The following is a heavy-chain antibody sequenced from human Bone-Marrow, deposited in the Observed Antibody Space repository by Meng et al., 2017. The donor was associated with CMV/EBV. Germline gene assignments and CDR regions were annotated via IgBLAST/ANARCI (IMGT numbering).Heavy chain of an antibody. CDR3: AKGPHLVGATDPFDY. J-gene: IGHJ4*02. D-gene: IGHD1-26*01. CDR2: IGGSIEDT. V-gene: IGHV3-23*01. Sequence: GESLKISCAASGFTFSNYAMSWVRQAPGKGLEWVSAIGGSIEDTFYADSVKGRFTISRDNSKNTLYLQMNSLRAEDTAVYYCAKGPHLVGATDPFDYWGQGTLVTVSS. CDR1: GFTFSNYA.